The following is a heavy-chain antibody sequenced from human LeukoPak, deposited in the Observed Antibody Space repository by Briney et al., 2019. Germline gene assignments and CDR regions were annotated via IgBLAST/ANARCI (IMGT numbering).Heavy chain of an antibody. V-gene: IGHV3-66*02. J-gene: IGHJ4*02. Sequence: PGGSLRLSCAASGFTVSSHYMSWVRQAPGKGLEWVSVIDSGGSTYYADSVKGLFITSRDNSKNTLYLQMNSLRVEDTAVYYCARDLTYWGQGTLATVSS. CDR1: GFTVSSHY. CDR2: IDSGGST. D-gene: IGHD2-21*02. CDR3: ARDLTY.